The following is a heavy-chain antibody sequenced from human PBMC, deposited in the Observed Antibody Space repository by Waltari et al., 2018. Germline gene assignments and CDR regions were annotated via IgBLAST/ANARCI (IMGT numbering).Heavy chain of an antibody. Sequence: QLQLQESGPGLVKPSETLSLTCTVSGGSISSSRYYCGWIRQPPGKGLEWIGSIYYSGSTYTNQSHKSRVTIFVGTSKNQVARTLSYVTVADTAVYYGARVESISDALYCDYGMDVWGQGTMVTVSS. CDR1: GGSISSSRYY. J-gene: IGHJ6*02. V-gene: IGHV4-39*07. CDR2: IYYSGST. CDR3: ARVESISDALYCDYGMDV. D-gene: IGHD3-3*02.